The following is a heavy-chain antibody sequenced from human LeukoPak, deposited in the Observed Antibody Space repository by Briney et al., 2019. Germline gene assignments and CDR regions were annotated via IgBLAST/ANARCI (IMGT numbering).Heavy chain of an antibody. D-gene: IGHD2-21*01. CDR1: GFTFSSYG. Sequence: PGGSLRLSCAASGFTFSSYGMHWVRQAPGKGLEWVAFIRYDGSNKYYADSVKGRFTISRDNSKNTLYLQMNSLRAEDTAVYYCAKDLFLSCGGDCYVGYWGQGTLVTVSS. J-gene: IGHJ4*02. V-gene: IGHV3-30*02. CDR2: IRYDGSNK. CDR3: AKDLFLSCGGDCYVGY.